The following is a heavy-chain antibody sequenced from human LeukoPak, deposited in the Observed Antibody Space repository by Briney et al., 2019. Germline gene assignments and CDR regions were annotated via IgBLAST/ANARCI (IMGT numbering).Heavy chain of an antibody. D-gene: IGHD6-19*01. CDR1: GFSLSTVGMC. Sequence: SGPALVKPTQTLTVTCTFSGFSLSTVGMCVSWIRQPPGKALEWLGRIDWDDAKYYTTSLKTRLTISKDSSKNEVVLSMTNMDPVDTATYFCARTTVSGTRSLDSWGQGTLVTVSS. CDR2: IDWDDAK. J-gene: IGHJ4*02. V-gene: IGHV2-70*11. CDR3: ARTTVSGTRSLDS.